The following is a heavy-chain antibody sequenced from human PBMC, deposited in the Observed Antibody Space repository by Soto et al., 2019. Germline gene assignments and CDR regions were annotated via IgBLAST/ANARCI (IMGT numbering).Heavy chain of an antibody. CDR2: IWYDGSNK. V-gene: IGHV3-33*01. J-gene: IGHJ5*02. Sequence: QVQLVESGGGVVQPGRSLRLSCAASGFTFSSYGMHWVRQAPGKGLEWVAVIWYDGSNKYYADSVKGRFTISRDNSKNTLYLQMNSLRAEDTAVYYCARDPGIAAAGRPSWFDPWGQGTLVTVSS. CDR1: GFTFSSYG. CDR3: ARDPGIAAAGRPSWFDP. D-gene: IGHD6-13*01.